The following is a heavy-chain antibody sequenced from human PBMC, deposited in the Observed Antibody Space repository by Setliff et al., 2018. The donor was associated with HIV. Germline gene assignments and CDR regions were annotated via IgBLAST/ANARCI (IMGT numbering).Heavy chain of an antibody. D-gene: IGHD2-2*02. J-gene: IGHJ4*02. CDR2: IYYSGST. V-gene: IGHV4-59*11. CDR3: ARHSLYGPAAISALDY. Sequence: SETLSLTCTVSGGSISSHYWSWIRQPPGKGLEWIGSIYYSGSTNYNPSLKSRVTVSVDTSKNQFSLKLSSVTAADTAVYYCARHSLYGPAAISALDYWGQGALVTVSS. CDR1: GGSISSHY.